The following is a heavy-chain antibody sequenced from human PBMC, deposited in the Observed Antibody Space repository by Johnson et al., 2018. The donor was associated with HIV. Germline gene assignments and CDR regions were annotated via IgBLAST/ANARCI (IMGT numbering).Heavy chain of an antibody. D-gene: IGHD2-8*01. CDR2: IYGGGST. CDR3: ARGHNGALDI. V-gene: IGHV3-53*01. CDR1: GFSVSSNY. J-gene: IGHJ3*02. Sequence: VQVLESGGGLIQPGGSLRLSCAASGFSVSSNYMSWVRQAPGKGLEWVSVIYGGGSTNYADSVKGRFTISRDNAKNSLYLQMNSLRVEDTAVYYCARGHNGALDIWGQGTMLTVSS.